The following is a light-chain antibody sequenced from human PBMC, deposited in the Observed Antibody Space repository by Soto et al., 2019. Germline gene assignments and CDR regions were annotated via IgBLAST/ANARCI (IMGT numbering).Light chain of an antibody. Sequence: QSVLTQPPSVSEAPGQRVTISCTGTSSDIGAGYDVHWYQQLPGAAPKLLIYSNAIRPSGVPDRFSASKSGTSASLTITGLRAEDEADYCCQSYDSSLTNYVFGTGTKVTVL. CDR3: QSYDSSLTNYV. CDR1: SSDIGAGYD. V-gene: IGLV1-40*01. J-gene: IGLJ1*01. CDR2: SNA.